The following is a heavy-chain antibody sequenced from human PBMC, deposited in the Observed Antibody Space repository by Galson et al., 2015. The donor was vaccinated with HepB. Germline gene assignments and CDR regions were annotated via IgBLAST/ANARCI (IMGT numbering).Heavy chain of an antibody. J-gene: IGHJ4*02. D-gene: IGHD3-10*01. V-gene: IGHV1-18*04. CDR2: ISAYNGNT. Sequence: SVKVSCKASGYTFTSYGISWVRQAPGQGLEWMGWISAYNGNTNYAQKLQGRVTMTTDTSTSTAYMELRSLRSDDTAVYYCARGGAVKGSVRGGTYYFDYWGQGTLVTVSS. CDR1: GYTFTSYG. CDR3: ARGGAVKGSVRGGTYYFDY.